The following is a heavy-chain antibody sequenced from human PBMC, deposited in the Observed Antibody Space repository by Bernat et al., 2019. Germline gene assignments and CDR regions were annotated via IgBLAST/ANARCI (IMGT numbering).Heavy chain of an antibody. V-gene: IGHV3-33*08. D-gene: IGHD6-13*01. CDR1: GFTFSDYY. J-gene: IGHJ6*02. CDR2: IWYDGSNN. Sequence: QVQLVESGGGLAKPGGSLRLSCSASGFTFSDYYMSWIRQAPGKGLEWVAVIWYDGSNNYYADSVKGRFTISRDNSKNTLYLQMNILRAEDTAVYYFARGGAIAADYDYYYGMDDWGQGTTVTVSS. CDR3: ARGGAIAADYDYYYGMDD.